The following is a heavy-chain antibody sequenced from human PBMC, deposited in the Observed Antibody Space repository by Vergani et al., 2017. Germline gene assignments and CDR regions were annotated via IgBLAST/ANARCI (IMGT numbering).Heavy chain of an antibody. CDR2: INHSGSP. V-gene: IGHV4-34*01. CDR3: ARAVRGVIMLSYYYYYYMDV. J-gene: IGHJ6*03. D-gene: IGHD3-10*01. Sequence: QVQLQQWGAGLLKPSETLSLTCAVYGGSFSGYYWSWIRQPPGKGLGWIGEINHSGSPNYNPSLTSRVTISVDTSKNQFSLKLSSVTAADTAVYYCARAVRGVIMLSYYYYYYMDVWGKGTTVTVSS. CDR1: GGSFSGYY.